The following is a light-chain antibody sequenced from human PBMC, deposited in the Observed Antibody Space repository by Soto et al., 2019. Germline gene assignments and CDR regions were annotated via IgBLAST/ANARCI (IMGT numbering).Light chain of an antibody. CDR2: DVS. CDR3: SSYTSSSTLAVV. Sequence: QSALTQPASVSGSPGQSITISCTGTSSDVGGYNFVSWYQLHPGKAPKLMIYDVSNRPSGVSTRFSGSKSGNTASLTISGLQAEDEADYYCSSYTSSSTLAVVFGGGTKLTVL. J-gene: IGLJ2*01. V-gene: IGLV2-14*03. CDR1: SSDVGGYNF.